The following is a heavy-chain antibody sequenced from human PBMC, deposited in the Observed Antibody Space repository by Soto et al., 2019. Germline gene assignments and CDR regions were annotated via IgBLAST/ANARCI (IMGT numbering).Heavy chain of an antibody. CDR1: GFTFSSYA. V-gene: IGHV3-23*01. J-gene: IGHJ1*01. CDR3: AKGGEPHLRCSGGSCYSVRVGYFQH. Sequence: PGGSLRLSCAASGFTFSSYAMSWVRQAPGKGLEWVSAISGSGGSTYYADSVKGRFTISRDNSKNTLYLQMNSLRAEDTAVYYCAKGGEPHLRCSGGSCYSVRVGYFQHWGQGTLVTVSS. CDR2: ISGSGGST. D-gene: IGHD2-15*01.